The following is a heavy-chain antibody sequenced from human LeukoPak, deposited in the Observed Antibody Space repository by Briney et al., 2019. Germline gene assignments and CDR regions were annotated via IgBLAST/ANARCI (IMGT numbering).Heavy chain of an antibody. D-gene: IGHD3-10*01. CDR2: MNPTSGNT. J-gene: IGHJ3*02. V-gene: IGHV1-8*01. CDR1: GYTLTSYD. CDR3: ARGTWFGELYAFDI. Sequence: ASVKVSCKASGYTLTSYDVNWVRQATGQGLEWMGWMNPTSGNTGYAQKFQDRVTMTRNSSINTAYMDLRSLTSEDTAVYYCARGTWFGELYAFDIWGQGTMVTVSS.